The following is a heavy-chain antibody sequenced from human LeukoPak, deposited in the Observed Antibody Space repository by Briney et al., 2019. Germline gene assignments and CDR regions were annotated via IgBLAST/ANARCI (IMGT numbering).Heavy chain of an antibody. CDR3: ARVRIEQQPYDY. CDR1: GYTFSSYG. V-gene: IGHV1-18*01. D-gene: IGHD6-13*01. CDR2: ISAYNGNT. Sequence: VASVKVSCKASGYTFSSYGISWVRQSPGQGLEWMGWISAYNGNTNYAQKLQGRVTMTTDTSTSTAYMEPRSLRSDDTAVYYCARVRIEQQPYDYWGQGTLVTVSS. J-gene: IGHJ4*02.